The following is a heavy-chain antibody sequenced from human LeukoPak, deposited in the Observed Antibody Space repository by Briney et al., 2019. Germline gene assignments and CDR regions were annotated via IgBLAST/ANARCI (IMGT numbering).Heavy chain of an antibody. V-gene: IGHV3-30*04. CDR3: ARFSSDTANDY. CDR1: GFTFSSYV. D-gene: IGHD5-18*01. CDR2: ISYDGSNK. J-gene: IGHJ4*02. Sequence: GRSLRLSCAASGFTFSSYVMHWVRQAPGKGLEWVAVISYDGSNKYYADSVKGRFTISRDNSKNTLYLQMNSLRAEDTAVYYCARFSSDTANDYWGQGTLVTVSS.